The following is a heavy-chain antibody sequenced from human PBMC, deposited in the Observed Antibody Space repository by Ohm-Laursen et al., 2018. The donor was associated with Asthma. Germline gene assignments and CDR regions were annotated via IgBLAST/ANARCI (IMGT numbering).Heavy chain of an antibody. CDR3: ARGLDPYSRELPEPTSAFDI. V-gene: IGHV3-11*01. CDR2: ISSSGSTI. D-gene: IGHD1-14*01. CDR1: GFTFSDYY. Sequence: SLRLSCAASGFTFSDYYMSWIRQAPGKGLEWVSYISSSGSTIYYADSVKGRFTISRDNAKNSLYLQMNSLRAEDTAVYYCARGLDPYSRELPEPTSAFDIWGQGTMVTVSS. J-gene: IGHJ3*02.